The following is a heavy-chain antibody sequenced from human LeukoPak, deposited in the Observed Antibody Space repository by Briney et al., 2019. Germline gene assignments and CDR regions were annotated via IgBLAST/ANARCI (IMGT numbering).Heavy chain of an antibody. J-gene: IGHJ4*02. CDR2: INPNSGGT. CDR1: GYTFTGYY. Sequence: ASVRVSCKASGYTFTGYYMHWVRQAPGQGLEWMGWINPNSGGTNYAQKFQGRVTMTRDTSISTAYMELTRLRSDDTAVYYCARIRSPYYFDYWGQGTQVTVSS. CDR3: ARIRSPYYFDY. D-gene: IGHD5-18*01. V-gene: IGHV1-2*02.